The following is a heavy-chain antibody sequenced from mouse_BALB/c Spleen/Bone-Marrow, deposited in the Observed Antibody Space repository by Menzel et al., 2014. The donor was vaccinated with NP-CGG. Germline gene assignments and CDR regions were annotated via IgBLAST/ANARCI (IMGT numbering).Heavy chain of an antibody. CDR2: ISSGGNYT. D-gene: IGHD4-1*01. CDR3: ASTGYFFDY. V-gene: IGHV5-9-1*01. CDR1: GFTFSSYA. Sequence: EVKLMESGGGLVKPGGSLKLSCAASGFTFSSYAMSWVRQTPEKRLEWVATISSGGNYTYYPDSVKGRFTISRDNAKNTLCLQMSSLRSEDTAMYYCASTGYFFDYWGQGTTLTVSS. J-gene: IGHJ2*01.